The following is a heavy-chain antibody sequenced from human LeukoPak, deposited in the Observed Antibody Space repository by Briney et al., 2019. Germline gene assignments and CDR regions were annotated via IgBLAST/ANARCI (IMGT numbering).Heavy chain of an antibody. V-gene: IGHV4-59*01. CDR2: IYYSGST. D-gene: IGHD6-19*01. J-gene: IGHJ4*02. CDR3: ARAGYSSGWRLIDY. Sequence: SEILSLTCTVSGGSISSYYWSWIRQPPGKGLEWIGYIYYSGSTNYNPSLKSRVTKSVDTSKNQFSLKLSSVTAADTAVYYCARAGYSSGWRLIDYWGQGTLVTVSS. CDR1: GGSISSYY.